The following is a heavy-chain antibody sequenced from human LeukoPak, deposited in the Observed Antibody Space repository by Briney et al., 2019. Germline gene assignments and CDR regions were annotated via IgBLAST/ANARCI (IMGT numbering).Heavy chain of an antibody. D-gene: IGHD3-16*02. CDR3: ARTIPMITFGGVIDHFGY. CDR1: GFTFDDYG. J-gene: IGHJ4*02. Sequence: GGSLRLSCAASGFTFDDYGMSWVRQAPGKGLEWVSGINWNGGSTGYADSVKGRFTISRDNAKNSLYLQMNSLRAEDTALYYCARTIPMITFGGVIDHFGYWGQGTLVTVSS. CDR2: INWNGGST. V-gene: IGHV3-20*04.